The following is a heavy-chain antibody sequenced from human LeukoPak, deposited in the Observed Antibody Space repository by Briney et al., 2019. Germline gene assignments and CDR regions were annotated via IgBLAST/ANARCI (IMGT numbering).Heavy chain of an antibody. CDR2: TYYRSKWYN. CDR3: ARGGGDSSSWYGN. D-gene: IGHD6-13*01. Sequence: SQTLSLTCAISGDSVSSNSAAWNWIRQSPSRGLEWLGRTYYRSKWYNDYAVSVKSRTTINPATSKNQFSMQLTSVTPEDTAVSYCARGGGDSSSWYGNWGQGTLVTVSS. V-gene: IGHV6-1*01. J-gene: IGHJ4*02. CDR1: GDSVSSNSAA.